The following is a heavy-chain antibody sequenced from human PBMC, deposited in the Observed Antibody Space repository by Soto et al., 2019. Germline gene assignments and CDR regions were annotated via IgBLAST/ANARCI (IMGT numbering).Heavy chain of an antibody. CDR1: GFTFSDYY. Sequence: QVQLVESGGGLVKPGGSLRLSCAASGFTFSDYYMSWIRQAPRHGLEWVSYISRSGSTIYYADSVKGRFTISRDNAKNSLSLLMNSLRAEDTAVYYCARVGLRNYYFDYWGQGTLVTVSS. J-gene: IGHJ4*02. D-gene: IGHD4-17*01. CDR3: ARVGLRNYYFDY. V-gene: IGHV3-11*01. CDR2: ISRSGSTI.